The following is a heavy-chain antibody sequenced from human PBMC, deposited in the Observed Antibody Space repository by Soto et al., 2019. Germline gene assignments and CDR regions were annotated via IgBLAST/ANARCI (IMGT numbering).Heavy chain of an antibody. J-gene: IGHJ4*02. Sequence: GGSLRLSCAASGFTFSSYCMHWVRQAPGKGLEWVAVISYDGSNKYYADSVKGRFTISRDNSKNTLYLQMNSLRAEDTAVYYCAKKAAVARTEYWGQGTLVTASS. CDR2: ISYDGSNK. CDR3: AKKAAVARTEY. CDR1: GFTFSSYC. D-gene: IGHD6-19*01. V-gene: IGHV3-30*18.